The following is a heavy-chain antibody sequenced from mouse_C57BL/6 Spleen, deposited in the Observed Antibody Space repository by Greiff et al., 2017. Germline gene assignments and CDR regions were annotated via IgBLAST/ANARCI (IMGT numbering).Heavy chain of an antibody. Sequence: DVQLQESGPGLVKPSQSLSLTCSVTGYSITSGYYWNWIRQFPGNKLEWMGYISYDGSNNYNPSLKNRISITRDTSKNQFFLKLNSVTTEDTATYYCARDGGTDYFDYWGQGTTLTVSS. CDR2: ISYDGSN. J-gene: IGHJ2*01. CDR3: ARDGGTDYFDY. V-gene: IGHV3-6*01. CDR1: GYSITSGYY. D-gene: IGHD4-1*01.